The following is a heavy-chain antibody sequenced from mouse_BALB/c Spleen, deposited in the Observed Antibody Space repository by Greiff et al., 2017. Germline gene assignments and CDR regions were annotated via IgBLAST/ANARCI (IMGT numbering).Heavy chain of an antibody. CDR2: ISDGGSYT. V-gene: IGHV5-4*02. CDR1: GFTFSDYY. D-gene: IGHD2-10*02. CDR3: ARGMVTHVFYAMDY. Sequence: EVMLVESGGGLVKPGGSLKLSCAASGFTFSDYYMYWVRQTPEKRLEWVATISDGGSYTYYPDSVKGRFTISRDNAKNNLYLQMSSLKSEDTAMYYCARGMVTHVFYAMDYWGQGTSVTVSS. J-gene: IGHJ4*01.